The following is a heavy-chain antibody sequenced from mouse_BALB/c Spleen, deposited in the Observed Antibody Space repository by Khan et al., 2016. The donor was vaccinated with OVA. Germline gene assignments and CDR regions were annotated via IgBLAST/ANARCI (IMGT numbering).Heavy chain of an antibody. CDR2: IYPGDVNT. CDR1: GYTFTSYY. J-gene: IGHJ3*01. V-gene: IGHV1S56*01. Sequence: QVQLQQSGPELVKPGASVRISCKASGYTFTSYYINWVKQRPGQGLEWIGWIYPGDVNTNYNEKFKGKATLTADKSSSTAYMQLSSLTSEDSAVYFCAREGDYGNERAWFAYWGQGTPVTVST. CDR3: AREGDYGNERAWFAY. D-gene: IGHD2-1*01.